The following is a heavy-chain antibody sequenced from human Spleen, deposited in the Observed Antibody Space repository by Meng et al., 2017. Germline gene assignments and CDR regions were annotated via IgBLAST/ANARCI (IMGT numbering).Heavy chain of an antibody. D-gene: IGHD4-11*01. V-gene: IGHV4-28*03. CDR1: GFSLTTSDV. J-gene: IGHJ4*02. Sequence: KESGPTLVKPTHTLQLTCTFSGFSLTTSDVGVGWIRQPPGKGLEWIGEINHSGSTNYNPSLESRATISVDTSQNNLSLKLSSVTAADSAVYYCARGPTTMAHDFDYWGQGTLVTVSS. CDR3: ARGPTTMAHDFDY. CDR2: INHSGST.